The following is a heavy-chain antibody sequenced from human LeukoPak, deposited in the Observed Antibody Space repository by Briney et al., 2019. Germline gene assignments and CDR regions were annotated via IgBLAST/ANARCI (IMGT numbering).Heavy chain of an antibody. Sequence: GASVKVSCKASGGTFISYAISWVRQAPGQGLEWMGGIIPIFGTANYAQKFQGRVTITADESTSTAYMELSSLRSEDTAVYYCARGGGAAAALNPWGQGTLVTVSS. D-gene: IGHD6-13*01. J-gene: IGHJ5*02. CDR1: GGTFISYA. V-gene: IGHV1-69*13. CDR3: ARGGGAAAALNP. CDR2: IIPIFGTA.